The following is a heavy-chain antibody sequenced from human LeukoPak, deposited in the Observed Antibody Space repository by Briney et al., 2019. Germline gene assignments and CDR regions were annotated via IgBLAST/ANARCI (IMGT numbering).Heavy chain of an antibody. CDR2: IIPIFGKA. D-gene: IGHD1-1*01. V-gene: IGHV1-69*05. J-gene: IGHJ4*02. CDR3: ARGPAERYFDY. Sequence: SVTVSCKASGGTFSSYAISWVRQAPGQGLEWMGGIIPIFGKANYAQKFQGRVTITTDESTSTAYMELSSLRSEDTAVYYCARGPAERYFDYWGQGTLVTVSS. CDR1: GGTFSSYA.